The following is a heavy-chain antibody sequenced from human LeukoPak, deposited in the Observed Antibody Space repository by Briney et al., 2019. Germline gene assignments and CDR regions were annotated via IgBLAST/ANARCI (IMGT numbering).Heavy chain of an antibody. Sequence: PGGSLRLSCAAFGLTFNNYAMSWVRQAPGKGLEWVSAMSSSGGSIYYADSVKGRFTISRDNTKNTLYLRMNSLRAEDTAVYYCAKDRGRQLETHFDSWGQGTLVIVSS. CDR2: MSSSGGSI. J-gene: IGHJ4*02. CDR3: AKDRGRQLETHFDS. D-gene: IGHD6-13*01. V-gene: IGHV3-23*01. CDR1: GLTFNNYA.